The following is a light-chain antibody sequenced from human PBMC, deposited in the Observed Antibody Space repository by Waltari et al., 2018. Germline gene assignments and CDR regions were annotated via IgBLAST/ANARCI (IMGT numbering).Light chain of an antibody. J-gene: IGLJ3*02. CDR3: AAWDDSLNGWV. Sequence: QSVLTQLPSASGTPGQRVTFSCSGSSSNIGSNTVNWYQQLPGTAPKLLMYSNNQRPSGVPDRFSGSKSGTSASLAISGLQSEDEADYYCAAWDDSLNGWVFGGGTKLTVL. CDR1: SSNIGSNT. V-gene: IGLV1-44*01. CDR2: SNN.